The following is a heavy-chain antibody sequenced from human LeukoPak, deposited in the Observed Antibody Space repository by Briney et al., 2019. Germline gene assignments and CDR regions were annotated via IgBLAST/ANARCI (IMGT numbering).Heavy chain of an antibody. J-gene: IGHJ4*02. Sequence: SETLSLTCAVYHGSFSGYYWGWIRQPPGKGLEWIGEINDSGRTNYNPSLKSRVTISVDSSKNQFSLKLSSVTVADTAVYYCAGRIVPSTDFDYWGQGSLVTVSS. V-gene: IGHV4-34*01. CDR3: AGRIVPSTDFDY. CDR1: HGSFSGYY. D-gene: IGHD5-12*01. CDR2: INDSGRT.